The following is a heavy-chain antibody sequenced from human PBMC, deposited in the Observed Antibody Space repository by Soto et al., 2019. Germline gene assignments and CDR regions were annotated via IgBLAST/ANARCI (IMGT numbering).Heavy chain of an antibody. CDR3: ARHGGAHYDSSGYHYALDYWGQGTPYSGSGYYYEMDV. V-gene: IGHV5-10-1*01. J-gene: IGHJ6*02. CDR2: IDLSDSYK. D-gene: IGHD3-22*01. CDR1: GYSFRNNW. Sequence: GESLKISCKGSGYSFRNNWITWVRQMPGKGLEWMGRIDLSDSYKSYSPSFQGHVSFSADTSINTAYLQWSSLRASDTAMYYCARHGGAHYDSSGYHYALDYWGQGTPYSGSGYYYEMDVWGPGTTVTVSS.